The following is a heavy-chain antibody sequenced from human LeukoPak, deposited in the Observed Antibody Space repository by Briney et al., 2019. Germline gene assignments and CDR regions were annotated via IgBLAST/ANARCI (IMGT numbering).Heavy chain of an antibody. CDR3: ARSSGYYHDAFDI. D-gene: IGHD3-22*01. CDR2: IYSGGST. J-gene: IGHJ3*02. CDR1: GFTVSSNY. Sequence: PGGSLRLSCAASGFTVSSNYMSWVRQAPGKGLEWVSVIYSGGSTYYADSVKGRFTISRDNAKNTLYLQMNSLRAEDTAVYYCARSSGYYHDAFDIWGQGTMVTASS. V-gene: IGHV3-53*01.